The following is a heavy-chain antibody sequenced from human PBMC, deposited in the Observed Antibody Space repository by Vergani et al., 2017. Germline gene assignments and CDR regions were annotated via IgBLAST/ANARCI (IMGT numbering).Heavy chain of an antibody. D-gene: IGHD3-10*01. CDR3: ARHCGSGCFFPSSYFYGMDV. J-gene: IGHJ6*02. Sequence: QVQLHESGPGLVKPSETLTLICDVSDSSIMTNPYWGWFRQSPGKGLEWIGCIHHSGDTHYNSSLQSRVSISIVSSSNFSLSLTSVTAADTAIYYCARHCGSGCFFPSSYFYGMDVWGHGTTVTVSS. V-gene: IGHV4-38-2*01. CDR2: IHHSGDT. CDR1: DSSIMTNPY.